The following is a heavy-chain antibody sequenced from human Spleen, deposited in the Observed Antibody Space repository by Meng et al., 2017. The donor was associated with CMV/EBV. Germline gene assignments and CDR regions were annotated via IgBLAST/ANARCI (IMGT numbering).Heavy chain of an antibody. V-gene: IGHV1-2*02. Sequence: ASVKVSCKASGYSFSSYYMHWVRQAPGQGLEWMGWINPNSGGTNYAQKFQGRVTMTRDTSISTAYMELSRLRSDDTAVYYCAREELVDSCLDYWGQGTLVTVSS. CDR2: INPNSGGT. CDR1: GYSFSSYY. D-gene: IGHD1-26*01. J-gene: IGHJ4*02. CDR3: AREELVDSCLDY.